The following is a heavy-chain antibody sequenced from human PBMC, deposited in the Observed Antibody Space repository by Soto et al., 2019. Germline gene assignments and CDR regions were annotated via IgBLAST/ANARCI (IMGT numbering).Heavy chain of an antibody. Sequence: PGGSRRLSCVASGFTFSTYWMHWVRQTPGEGLVWVSHTDSDGTFTTYADSVKGRFTISRDNAKSTLYLQMNSLRAEDTGVYYCAKVGPYDSGSYMFRYNWFGPWGPGTLVTVSS. CDR3: AKVGPYDSGSYMFRYNWFGP. D-gene: IGHD3-10*01. J-gene: IGHJ5*02. V-gene: IGHV3-74*01. CDR1: GFTFSTYW. CDR2: TDSDGTFT.